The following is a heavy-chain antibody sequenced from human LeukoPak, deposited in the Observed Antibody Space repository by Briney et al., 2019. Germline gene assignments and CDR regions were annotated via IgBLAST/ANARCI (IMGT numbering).Heavy chain of an antibody. J-gene: IGHJ4*02. V-gene: IGHV1-18*01. CDR3: ARALYSSSWYFPFDY. D-gene: IGHD6-13*01. CDR1: GYTFTSYG. Sequence: ASVKVSCKXSGYTFTSYGISWVRQAPGQGLEWMGWISAYNGNTNYSQKLQGRVTMTTDTSTSTAYMELRSLRSDDTAVYYCARALYSSSWYFPFDYWGQGTLVTVSS. CDR2: ISAYNGNT.